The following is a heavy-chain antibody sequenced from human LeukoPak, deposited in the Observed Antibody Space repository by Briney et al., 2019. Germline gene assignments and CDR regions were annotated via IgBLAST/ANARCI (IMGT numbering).Heavy chain of an antibody. Sequence: GGSLRLSCAASGFTFSSYAMSWVRQAPGKGLEWVSAISGSGGSTYYADSVKGRFTISRDNSKNTLYLQMNSLRAEDTAVHYCARDLTSGSYFDCGFDYWGQGTLVTVSS. CDR3: ARDLTSGSYFDCGFDY. CDR1: GFTFSSYA. V-gene: IGHV3-23*01. D-gene: IGHD1-26*01. CDR2: ISGSGGST. J-gene: IGHJ4*02.